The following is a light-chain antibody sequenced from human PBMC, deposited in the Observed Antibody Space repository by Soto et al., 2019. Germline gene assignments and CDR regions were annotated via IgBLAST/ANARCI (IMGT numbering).Light chain of an antibody. CDR3: QQYNSYPWT. Sequence: SQMTQSPSTLSGSVGEIVSITCRASQTISSWLAWYQQKPGKAPMLLIYKASTLKSGVPSRFSGRGSGTEFTLTISSLQPDDFATYYCQQYNSYPWTFGQGTKVDIK. V-gene: IGKV1-5*03. J-gene: IGKJ1*01. CDR1: QTISSW. CDR2: KAS.